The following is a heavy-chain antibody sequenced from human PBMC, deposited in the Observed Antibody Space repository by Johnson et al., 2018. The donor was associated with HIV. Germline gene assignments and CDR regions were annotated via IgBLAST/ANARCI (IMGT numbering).Heavy chain of an antibody. J-gene: IGHJ3*01. CDR3: ARGPSVVTLHAFDL. Sequence: VQLVESGGGVVQPGRSLRLSCAASGFTFSSYGMSWVRQAPGKGLEWVSGINWNGGSTGYADSVKGRFTISRDNAKNSLYLQMNSLRAGDTAVYYCARGPSVVTLHAFDLWGQGTLVTVSS. CDR1: GFTFSSYG. D-gene: IGHD4-23*01. V-gene: IGHV3-20*04. CDR2: INWNGGST.